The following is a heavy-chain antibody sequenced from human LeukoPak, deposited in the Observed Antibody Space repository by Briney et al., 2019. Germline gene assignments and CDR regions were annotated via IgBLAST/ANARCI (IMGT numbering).Heavy chain of an antibody. CDR3: ARVRPGDYKNFDY. CDR2: INSDGSST. Sequence: PGGSLRLSCAASGFTFSSYWMHWVRQAPGKGLVWVSRINSDGSSTSYADSVKGRFTISRDNAKNTLYLQMNSLRAEDTAVYYCARVRPGDYKNFDYWGQGTLVTVSS. J-gene: IGHJ4*02. D-gene: IGHD4-17*01. V-gene: IGHV3-74*01. CDR1: GFTFSSYW.